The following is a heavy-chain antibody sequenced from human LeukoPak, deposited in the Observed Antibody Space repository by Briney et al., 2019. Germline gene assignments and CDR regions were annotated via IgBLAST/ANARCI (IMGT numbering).Heavy chain of an antibody. D-gene: IGHD3-3*02. CDR1: GLTFVDYG. V-gene: IGHV3-20*04. CDR3: ARDRLGPSFSVSHFDL. Sequence: GGSLRLSCAPSGLTFVDYGLSWVRRAPGKGLEWLCAINYNGAITDYADSVKGRFTISRDNAKNSLYLRMDSLRAEDTALYYCARDRLGPSFSVSHFDLWGQGTLVTVSS. CDR2: INYNGAIT. J-gene: IGHJ4*02.